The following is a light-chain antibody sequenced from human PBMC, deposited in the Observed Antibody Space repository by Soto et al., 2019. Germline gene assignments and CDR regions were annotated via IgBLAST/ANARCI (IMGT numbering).Light chain of an antibody. V-gene: IGKV3-20*01. CDR1: QSVSSSY. CDR3: QQYGSSPPLT. Sequence: EIVLTQSPGTLSLSPGERATLSCRASQSVSSSYLAWYQQKPGQAHRLLIYAASTRATGIPDRFSGRGSGTDFTLTSNRLEPEDFAVYCCQQYGSSPPLTFGHGTKVEVK. J-gene: IGKJ1*01. CDR2: AAS.